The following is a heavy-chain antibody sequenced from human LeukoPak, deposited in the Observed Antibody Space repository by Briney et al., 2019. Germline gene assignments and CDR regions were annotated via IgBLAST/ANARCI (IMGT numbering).Heavy chain of an antibody. CDR2: ISYDGSNK. D-gene: IGHD2-15*01. CDR3: ARDLRCGGWCYSGFDP. Sequence: QPGGSLRLSCAASGFTFSSYATHWVRQAPGKGLEWVAVISYDGSNKYYADSVKGRFTISRDNSKNTLYLQMNSLRAEDTAVYYCARDLRCGGWCYSGFDPWGQGSMVTVSS. V-gene: IGHV3-30*14. CDR1: GFTFSSYA. J-gene: IGHJ5*02.